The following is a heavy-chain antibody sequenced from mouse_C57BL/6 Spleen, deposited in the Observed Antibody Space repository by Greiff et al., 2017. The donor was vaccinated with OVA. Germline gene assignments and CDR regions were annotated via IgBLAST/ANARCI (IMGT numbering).Heavy chain of an antibody. D-gene: IGHD4-1*01. Sequence: VQLQQPGAELVRPGSSVKLSCKASGYTFTSYWMDWVKQRPGQGLEWIGNIYPSDSETHYNQKFQDKATLTVDKSSSTAYMQLSSLTSEDSAVYYCARCGGNWAQEDWYFDVWGTGTTVTVSS. CDR1: GYTFTSYW. J-gene: IGHJ1*03. CDR2: IYPSDSET. V-gene: IGHV1-61*01. CDR3: ARCGGNWAQEDWYFDV.